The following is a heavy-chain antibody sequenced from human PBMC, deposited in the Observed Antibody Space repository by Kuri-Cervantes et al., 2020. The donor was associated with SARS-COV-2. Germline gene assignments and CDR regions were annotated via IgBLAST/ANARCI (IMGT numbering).Heavy chain of an antibody. CDR1: GYTFTSHG. CDR2: ISTYYGDT. J-gene: IGHJ4*02. CDR3: ARGYGSRSSFDY. D-gene: IGHD6-13*01. V-gene: IGHV1-18*01. Sequence: SVKGSRKASGYTFTSHGIGWVRQAPGQGLEWMGWISTYYGDTDYAQSFQDRVTMTTDTSTSTAYMELKSLRSDDTAVYYCARGYGSRSSFDYWGQGTLVTVSS.